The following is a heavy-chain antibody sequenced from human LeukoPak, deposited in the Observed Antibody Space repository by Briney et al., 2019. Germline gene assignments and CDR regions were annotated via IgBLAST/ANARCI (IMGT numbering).Heavy chain of an antibody. D-gene: IGHD1-26*01. J-gene: IGHJ3*02. CDR3: ARELAGTGSHSFRAFDI. CDR1: GFTFSSLW. V-gene: IGHV3-74*01. CDR2: INGDGRNI. Sequence: PGGSLRLSCVASGFTFSSLWMHWVRQDPRKGLVWVSRINGDGRNINYADSVRGRFTISRDNAKNTLYLQMNSLRAEDTAVYYCARELAGTGSHSFRAFDIWGQGTMVTVSS.